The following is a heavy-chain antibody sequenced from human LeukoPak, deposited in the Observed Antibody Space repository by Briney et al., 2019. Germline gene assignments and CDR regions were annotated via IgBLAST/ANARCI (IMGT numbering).Heavy chain of an antibody. V-gene: IGHV4-4*09. CDR2: IYTSGST. Sequence: SETLSLTCTVSGGSISSYYWSWIRQPPGKGLEWIGYIYTSGSTNYNPSLKSRVNISVDTSKNQFSLKLISVTAADTAVYYCARESSGTYYTPQGYMDVWGKGTTVTVSS. CDR3: ARESSGTYYTPQGYMDV. J-gene: IGHJ6*03. D-gene: IGHD3-10*01. CDR1: GGSISSYY.